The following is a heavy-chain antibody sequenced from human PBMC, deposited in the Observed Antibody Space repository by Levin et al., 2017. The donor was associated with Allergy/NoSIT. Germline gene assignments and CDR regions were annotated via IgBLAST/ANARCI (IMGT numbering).Heavy chain of an antibody. D-gene: IGHD3-22*01. CDR1: GFTFSTYG. CDR2: ISGYNGNT. CDR3: ARVFYFESSGYYDP. J-gene: IGHJ5*02. V-gene: IGHV1-18*01. Sequence: ASVKVSCKASGFTFSTYGFIWVRQAPGQGLQWMGWISGYNGNTEYAQKFQGRVSMTTDTSTSTAYMELRNLRSDDTAVYYCARVFYFESSGYYDPWGQETLVTVSS.